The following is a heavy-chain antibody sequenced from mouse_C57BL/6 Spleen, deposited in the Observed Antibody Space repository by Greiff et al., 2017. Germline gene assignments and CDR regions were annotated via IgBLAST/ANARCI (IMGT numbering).Heavy chain of an antibody. CDR2: ISYDGSN. V-gene: IGHV3-6*01. J-gene: IGHJ3*01. Sequence: DVKLVESGPGLVKPSQSLSLTCSVTGYSITSGYYWNWIRQFPGNKLEWMGYISYDGSNNYNPSLKNRISITRDTSKNQFFLKLNSVTTEDTATYYCARFYDYDTPFAYWGQGTLVTVTA. D-gene: IGHD2-4*01. CDR1: GYSITSGYY. CDR3: ARFYDYDTPFAY.